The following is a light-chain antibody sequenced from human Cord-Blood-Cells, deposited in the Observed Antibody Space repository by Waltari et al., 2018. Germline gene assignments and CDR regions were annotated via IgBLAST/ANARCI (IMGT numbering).Light chain of an antibody. CDR2: AAS. Sequence: AIRMTQSPSSFSASTGDRVTITCRASQGISSYLAWYQQKPGKAPKLLIYAASTLQSEVPSRFSGSGSGTDFTLTINCLQSEDFATYYCQQYYSYLYTFGQGTKLEI. J-gene: IGKJ2*01. CDR3: QQYYSYLYT. CDR1: QGISSY. V-gene: IGKV1-8*01.